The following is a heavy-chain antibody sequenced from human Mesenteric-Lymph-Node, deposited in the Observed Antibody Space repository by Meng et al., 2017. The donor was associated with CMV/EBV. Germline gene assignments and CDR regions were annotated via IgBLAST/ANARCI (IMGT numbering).Heavy chain of an antibody. V-gene: IGHV3-21*01. J-gene: IGHJ4*02. CDR3: AREARHPRASSDGPDSYTPYYFDS. D-gene: IGHD2-2*02. CDR2: INRASGFK. CDR1: GFSFGVYS. Sequence: GESLKISCAASGFSFGVYSMNWVRQAPGRGLEWVASINRASGFKYYADSVKGRFTVSRDNAKNSLYLQLNSLRVEDSALYFCAREARHPRASSDGPDSYTPYYFDSWGQGSLVTVSS.